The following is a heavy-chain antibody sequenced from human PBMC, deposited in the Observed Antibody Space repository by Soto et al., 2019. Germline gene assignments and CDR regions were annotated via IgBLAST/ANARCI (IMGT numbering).Heavy chain of an antibody. D-gene: IGHD2-15*01. J-gene: IGHJ4*02. CDR1: GFTFSSYA. CDR3: AADIVVVVAATG. V-gene: IGHV3-23*01. CDR2: ISGSGGST. Sequence: GGSLRLSCAASGFTFSSYAMSWVRQAPGKGLEWVSAISGSGGSTYYADSVKGRFTISRDNSKNTLYLQMNSLRAEETAVYYCAADIVVVVAATGWGQGTLVTVSS.